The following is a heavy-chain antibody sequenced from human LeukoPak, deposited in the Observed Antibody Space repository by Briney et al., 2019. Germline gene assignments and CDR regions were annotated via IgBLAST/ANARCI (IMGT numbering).Heavy chain of an antibody. D-gene: IGHD3-22*01. CDR2: ISSSSSTI. CDR3: ARVFAYYYDSSGPPYYFDY. CDR1: GFTFSSYS. V-gene: IGHV3-48*02. J-gene: IGHJ4*02. Sequence: GGSLRLSCAASGFTFSSYSMNWVRQAPGKGLEWVSYISSSSSTIYYADSVKGRFTISRDNAKNSLYLQMNSLRDEDTAVYYCARVFAYYYDSSGPPYYFDYWGQGTLVTVS.